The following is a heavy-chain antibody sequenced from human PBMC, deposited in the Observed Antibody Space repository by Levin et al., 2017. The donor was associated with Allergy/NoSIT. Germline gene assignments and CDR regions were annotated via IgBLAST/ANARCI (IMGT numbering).Heavy chain of an antibody. Sequence: GGSLRLSCSASGFTFSSYAMHWVRQAPGKGLEYVSAISSNGGSTYYADSVKGRFTISRDNSKNTLYLQMSSLRAEDTAVYYCVKTTVTTRPSAFDIWGQGTMVTVSS. V-gene: IGHV3-64D*06. CDR3: VKTTVTTRPSAFDI. CDR1: GFTFSSYA. J-gene: IGHJ3*02. CDR2: ISSNGGST. D-gene: IGHD4-17*01.